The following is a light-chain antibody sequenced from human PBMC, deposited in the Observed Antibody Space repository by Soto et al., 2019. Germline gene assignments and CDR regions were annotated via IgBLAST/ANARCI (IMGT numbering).Light chain of an antibody. CDR3: QQYGSSPRFT. V-gene: IGKV3-20*01. Sequence: EIVLTQSPGTLSLSPGERATLSCRASQSVSSSYLAWYQQKTGQAPKLLIYGASSRATGIPDWFSGSGSGTDFTLTISRLEPEDFAVYYCQQYGSSPRFTFGPGTKVDIK. CDR2: GAS. J-gene: IGKJ3*01. CDR1: QSVSSSY.